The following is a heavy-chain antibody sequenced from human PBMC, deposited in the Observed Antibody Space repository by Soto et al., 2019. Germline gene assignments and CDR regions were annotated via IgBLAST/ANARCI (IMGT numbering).Heavy chain of an antibody. CDR2: ISSSGSTI. CDR3: ARRTYYYYYMDA. Sequence: PGGSLRLSCAASGFTFSDYYMSWIRQAPGKGLEWVSYISSSGSTIYYADSVKGRFTISRDNAKNSLYLQMNSLRAEATAGYYCARRTYYYYYMDAWGKGTTVSVSS. V-gene: IGHV3-11*01. CDR1: GFTFSDYY. J-gene: IGHJ6*03.